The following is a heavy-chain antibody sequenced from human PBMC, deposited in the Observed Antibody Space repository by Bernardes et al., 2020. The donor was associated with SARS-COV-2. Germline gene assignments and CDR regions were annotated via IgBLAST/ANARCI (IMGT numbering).Heavy chain of an antibody. J-gene: IGHJ6*02. CDR1: GYTFTGYY. CDR2: INPNSGGT. D-gene: IGHD3-16*01. Sequence: ASVKVSCKASGYTFTGYYMPWVRQAPGQGLEWMGWINPNSGGTNYAQKFQGGVTMTRDTSISTAYMELSRLRSDDTAVYYCARRGSVDYYYGMDVWGQGTTVTVSS. V-gene: IGHV1-2*02. CDR3: ARRGSVDYYYGMDV.